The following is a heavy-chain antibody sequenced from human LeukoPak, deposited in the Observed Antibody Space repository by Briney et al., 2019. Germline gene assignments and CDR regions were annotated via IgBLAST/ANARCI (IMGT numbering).Heavy chain of an antibody. J-gene: IGHJ5*02. CDR3: ARGPSAPRPAAGRQWGVFDP. CDR2: INHSGST. CDR1: GGSFSRYY. D-gene: IGHD6-13*01. V-gene: IGHV4-34*01. Sequence: PSETLSLTCAVYGGSFSRYYWSWIRQPPGKGLEWIGEINHSGSTNYNPSLKSRVTISVDTSKNQFSLKLSSVTAADTAVYYCARGPSAPRPAAGRQWGVFDPWGQGTLVTVSS.